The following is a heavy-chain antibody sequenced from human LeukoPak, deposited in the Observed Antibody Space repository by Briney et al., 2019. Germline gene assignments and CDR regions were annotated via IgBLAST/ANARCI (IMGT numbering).Heavy chain of an antibody. D-gene: IGHD3-9*01. CDR1: GGSISSYY. CDR2: IYTSGST. Sequence: PSETLSLTCTVSGGSISSYYWSWIRQPPGKGLEWIGYIYTSGSTNYNPSLKSRVTISVDTSNNQFSLKLSSVTAADTAVYYCARQHVPYYGILTGYHRPDNWFDPWGQGTLVTVSS. V-gene: IGHV4-4*09. CDR3: ARQHVPYYGILTGYHRPDNWFDP. J-gene: IGHJ5*02.